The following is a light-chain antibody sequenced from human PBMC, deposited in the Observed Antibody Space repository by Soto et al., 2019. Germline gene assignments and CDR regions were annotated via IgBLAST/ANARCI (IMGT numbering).Light chain of an antibody. CDR3: SSYTSSSTLVV. Sequence: QSVLTQPASMSGSPGQSITISCTGTSSDVGGYNYVSWYQQHPGKAPKLMIYDVSNRPSGVSNRFSGSKSGNTASLTISGLQAEDEADYYCSSYTSSSTLVVFGGGTKVTV. CDR2: DVS. V-gene: IGLV2-14*01. CDR1: SSDVGGYNY. J-gene: IGLJ2*01.